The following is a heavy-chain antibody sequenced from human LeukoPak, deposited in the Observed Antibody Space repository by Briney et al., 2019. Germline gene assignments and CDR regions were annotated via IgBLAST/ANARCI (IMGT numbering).Heavy chain of an antibody. J-gene: IGHJ5*02. CDR1: GGSISSYY. V-gene: IGHV4-59*08. D-gene: IGHD5-18*01. Sequence: KTSETLSLTCTVSGGSISSYYWSWIRQPPGKGLEWIGYIYYSGSTNYNPSLKSRVTISVDTSKNQFSLKLSSVTAADTAVYYCARHAPGYSNINWFDPWGQGTLVTVSS. CDR3: ARHAPGYSNINWFDP. CDR2: IYYSGST.